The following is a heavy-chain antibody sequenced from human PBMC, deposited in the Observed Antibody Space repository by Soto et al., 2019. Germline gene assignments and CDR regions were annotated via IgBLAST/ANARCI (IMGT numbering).Heavy chain of an antibody. CDR1: GYTFSDFD. CDR3: ARGNPFNYAGFDV. CDR2: MNAKSGDT. J-gene: IGHJ6*02. Sequence: QAHLEQSGAEVKRPGASVKVSCKASGYTFSDFDLTWLRQASGQGPEWMGWMNAKSGDTFFAQRFQGKFNLTWDTSLTTAYMEVGSLTSDDTAMYYCARGNPFNYAGFDVWGQGTTVAVSS. V-gene: IGHV1-8*01. D-gene: IGHD3-16*01.